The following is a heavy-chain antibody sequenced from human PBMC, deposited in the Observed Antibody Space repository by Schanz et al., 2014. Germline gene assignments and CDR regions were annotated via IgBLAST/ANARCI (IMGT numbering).Heavy chain of an antibody. CDR3: ARDAVALVPEYFMDV. D-gene: IGHD2-15*01. J-gene: IGHJ6*03. CDR2: ISGSGVTI. Sequence: EVQLLESGGGLVQPGGSLRLSCAGSGFTFSSYAMSWVRQTPGKGLEWVSVISGSGVTIYYADSVKGRFTISRDNSMNTLHLQMDGLRVEDTAVYYCARDAVALVPEYFMDVWGKGTTVNVSS. CDR1: GFTFSSYA. V-gene: IGHV3-23*01.